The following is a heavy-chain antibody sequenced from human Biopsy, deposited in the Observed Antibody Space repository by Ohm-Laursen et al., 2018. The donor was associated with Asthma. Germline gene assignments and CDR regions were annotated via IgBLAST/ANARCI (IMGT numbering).Heavy chain of an antibody. Sequence: GASVKVSCNASGYTFIGCHIHWMRQAPGQGLEWMGRINPNSGGTNYAQKFQGRVTMTRDTPISTAYMEVSRLRSDDTAVYYCARGQKSAGDRWFDPWGQGTLVTVSS. CDR3: ARGQKSAGDRWFDP. D-gene: IGHD6-13*01. CDR2: INPNSGGT. CDR1: GYTFIGCH. J-gene: IGHJ5*02. V-gene: IGHV1-2*06.